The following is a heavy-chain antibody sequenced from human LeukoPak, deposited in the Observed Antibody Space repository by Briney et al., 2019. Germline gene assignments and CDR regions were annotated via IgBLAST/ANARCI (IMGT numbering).Heavy chain of an antibody. CDR1: GGSISSYY. CDR2: IYTSGST. D-gene: IGHD3-3*01. J-gene: IGHJ4*02. CDR3: ARGNFWSGYPYCFDY. V-gene: IGHV4-4*07. Sequence: PSETLSLTCTVSGGSISSYYRSWIRQPAGKGLGWIGRIYTSGSTNHNPSLKRRVTMSVDTSKNQFSLKLSSVTAADTAVYYCARGNFWSGYPYCFDYWGQGTLVTVSS.